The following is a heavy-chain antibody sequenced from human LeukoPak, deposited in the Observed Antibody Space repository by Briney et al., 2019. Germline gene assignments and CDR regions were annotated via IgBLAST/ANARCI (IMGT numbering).Heavy chain of an antibody. D-gene: IGHD6-13*01. Sequence: EASVKVSCKASGGTFSSYAISWVRQAPGQGLEWMGGISAYNGNTNYAQKLQGRVTMTTDTSTSTAYMELRSLRSDDTAVYYCARDPDSSWYDYWGQGTLVTVSS. J-gene: IGHJ4*02. CDR2: ISAYNGNT. CDR3: ARDPDSSWYDY. CDR1: GGTFSSYA. V-gene: IGHV1-18*01.